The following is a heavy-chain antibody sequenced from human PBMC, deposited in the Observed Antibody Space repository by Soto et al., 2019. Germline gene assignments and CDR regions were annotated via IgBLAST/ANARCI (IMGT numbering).Heavy chain of an antibody. CDR2: INHSGST. CDR1: GGSFSGYY. V-gene: IGHV4-34*01. Sequence: PSCTLSLTLGVYGGSFSGYYRSWIRQPPGKGLEWIGEINHSGSTNYNPSLKSLVTISVDTSKNQFSLKLSSVTAADTAVYYCARVSRRHRYMDVWGKGTKVTVSS. CDR3: ARVSRRHRYMDV. J-gene: IGHJ6*03.